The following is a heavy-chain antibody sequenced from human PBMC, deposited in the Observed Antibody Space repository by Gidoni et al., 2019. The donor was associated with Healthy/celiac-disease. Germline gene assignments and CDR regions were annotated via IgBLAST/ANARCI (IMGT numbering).Heavy chain of an antibody. CDR1: GFTFSSYS. CDR2: ISSSSSYI. CDR3: ASGSNDILTGYPKGQFDY. V-gene: IGHV3-21*01. Sequence: EVQLVESGGGLVKPGGSLRLSCAASGFTFSSYSMNWVRQAPGKGLEWVSSISSSSSYIYYADSVKGRFTISRDNAKNSLYLQMNSLRAEDTAVYYCASGSNDILTGYPKGQFDYWGQGTLVTVSS. J-gene: IGHJ4*02. D-gene: IGHD3-9*01.